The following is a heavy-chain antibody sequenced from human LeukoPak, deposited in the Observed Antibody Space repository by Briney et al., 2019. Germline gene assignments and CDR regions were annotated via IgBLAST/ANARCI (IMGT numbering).Heavy chain of an antibody. V-gene: IGHV4-38-2*02. CDR1: GYSISSGYY. Sequence: SSETLSLTCNVSGYSISSGYYWGWIRQPPGKGLEWIGSDHHSGSTYYNPSLKSRVTISIDTSKNQFSLKLSSVTAADTAVYYCARDGTHYYGSGAGGFDPGGQGTLVTVS. CDR3: ARDGTHYYGSGAGGFDP. J-gene: IGHJ5*02. CDR2: DHHSGST. D-gene: IGHD3-10*01.